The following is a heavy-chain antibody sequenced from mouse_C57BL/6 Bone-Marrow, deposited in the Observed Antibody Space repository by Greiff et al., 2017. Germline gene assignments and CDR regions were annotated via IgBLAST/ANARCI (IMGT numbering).Heavy chain of an antibody. D-gene: IGHD2-3*01. Sequence: QVQLQQSGAELVKPGASVKISCKASGYAFSSYWMNWVKQRPGKGLEWIGQIYPGDGDTNYNGKFKGKATLTADKSSSTAYMQLSSLTSEDSAVYFCARSIWLLSWYFDGWGTGTTVTVAS. CDR1: GYAFSSYW. CDR3: ARSIWLLSWYFDG. V-gene: IGHV1-80*01. CDR2: IYPGDGDT. J-gene: IGHJ1*03.